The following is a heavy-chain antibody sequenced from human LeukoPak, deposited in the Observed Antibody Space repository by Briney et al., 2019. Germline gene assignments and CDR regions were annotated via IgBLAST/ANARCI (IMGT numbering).Heavy chain of an antibody. J-gene: IGHJ4*02. CDR2: ISAYNGNT. D-gene: IGHD3-10*01. V-gene: IGHV1-18*01. CDR3: ARELVWFGELWWGVTREVYYFDY. Sequence: GASVKVSCKASGYTFTSYGISWVRQAPGQGLEWMGWISAYNGNTNYAQKLQGRVTMTTDTSTSTAYMELRSLRSDDTAVYYCARELVWFGELWWGVTREVYYFDYWGQGTLVTVSS. CDR1: GYTFTSYG.